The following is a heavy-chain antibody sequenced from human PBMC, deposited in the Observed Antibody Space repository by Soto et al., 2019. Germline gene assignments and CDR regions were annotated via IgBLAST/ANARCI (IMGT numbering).Heavy chain of an antibody. CDR3: ARDGIAAAGISNYYYYGIDV. V-gene: IGHV3-21*04. Sequence: PVVSLRLSCSASVFTFSTYSMNWVRQAPGKGLEWVSSISSSSFSINYADSVKGRFSISRDNAQNTLYLQTNSLRAEDTAVYYCARDGIAAAGISNYYYYGIDVWGQGTTVTVSS. D-gene: IGHD6-13*01. CDR1: VFTFSTYS. J-gene: IGHJ6*02. CDR2: ISSSSFSI.